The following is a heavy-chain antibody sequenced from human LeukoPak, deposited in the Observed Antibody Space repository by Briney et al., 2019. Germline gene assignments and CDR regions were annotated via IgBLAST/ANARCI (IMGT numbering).Heavy chain of an antibody. CDR3: VRGVTRGYIYAD. D-gene: IGHD5-18*01. CDR2: VFTTGTT. J-gene: IGHJ4*02. V-gene: IGHV4-30-4*07. CDR1: GGSISSSSYS. Sequence: PSETLSLTCTVSGGSISSSSYSWWWVRQPPGKGLEWIGYVFTTGTTYYNPSLNSRVTISLDMSKNQFFLKLRSVTAADTAVYFCVRGVTRGYIYADWGQGTLVTVSS.